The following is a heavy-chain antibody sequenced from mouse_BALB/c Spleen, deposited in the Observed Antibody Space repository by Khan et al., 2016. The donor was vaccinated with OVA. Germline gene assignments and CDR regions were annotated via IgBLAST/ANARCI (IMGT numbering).Heavy chain of an antibody. D-gene: IGHD1-2*01. CDR1: GYSITSGYG. J-gene: IGHJ2*01. CDR2: ISYSGST. Sequence: EVQLQESGPGLVKPSQSLSLTCTVSGYSITSGYGWNWIRQFPGNKLEWMGYISYSGSTNYNPSLKSRIPITRDTSKNQFFLQLNSVTTEDTATYYCARTARIKYWGQGTTLTVSS. CDR3: ARTARIKY. V-gene: IGHV3-2*02.